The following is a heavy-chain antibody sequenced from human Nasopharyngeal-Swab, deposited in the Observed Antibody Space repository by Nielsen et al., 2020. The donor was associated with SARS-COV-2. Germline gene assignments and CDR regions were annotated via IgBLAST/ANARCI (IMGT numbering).Heavy chain of an antibody. J-gene: IGHJ6*03. CDR3: AKLTDYYYYMDV. CDR1: GFTFDDYA. D-gene: IGHD3-9*01. Sequence: GGSLRLSCAASGFTFDDYAMHWVRQAPGKGLEWGSGISWNSGSIGYADSVKGRFTISRDNAKNSLYLQMNSLRAEDTALYYCAKLTDYYYYMDVWGKGTTVTVSS. V-gene: IGHV3-9*01. CDR2: ISWNSGSI.